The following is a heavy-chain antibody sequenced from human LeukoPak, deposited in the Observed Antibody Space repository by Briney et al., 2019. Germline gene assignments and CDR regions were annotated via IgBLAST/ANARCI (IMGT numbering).Heavy chain of an antibody. V-gene: IGHV1-46*01. J-gene: IGHJ4*02. CDR1: GYIFANFW. Sequence: ASVKVSCKASGYIFANFWMHWVRQVPGQGLEWMGIIYPRGGGTSYAPKFQGRVTMTTDTSTSTAYMELRSLRSDDTAVYFCARDRTVAGFHLEAYWGQGTLVTVSS. CDR3: ARDRTVAGFHLEAY. CDR2: IYPRGGGT. D-gene: IGHD6-19*01.